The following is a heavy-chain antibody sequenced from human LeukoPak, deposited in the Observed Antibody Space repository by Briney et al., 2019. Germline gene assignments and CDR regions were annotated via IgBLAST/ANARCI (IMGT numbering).Heavy chain of an antibody. CDR2: IIPIFGTA. Sequence: ASVKVSCKASGDTFSSYAISWVRQAPGQGLEWMGGIIPIFGTANYAQKFQGRVTITADESTSTAYMELSSLRSEDTAVYYCAREWELGAFDIWGQGTMVTVSS. V-gene: IGHV1-69*13. D-gene: IGHD1-26*01. J-gene: IGHJ3*02. CDR3: AREWELGAFDI. CDR1: GDTFSSYA.